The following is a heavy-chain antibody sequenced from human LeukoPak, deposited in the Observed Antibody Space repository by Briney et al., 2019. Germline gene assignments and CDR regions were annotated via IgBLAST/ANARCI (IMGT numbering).Heavy chain of an antibody. J-gene: IGHJ3*02. CDR2: IRGSGGTT. Sequence: GGSLRLSCAASGFTFSNYAMSWVRQAPGKGLDWVSDIRGSGGTTYYGDSVKGRFTISRDNSKNSLYLQMNSLRAEDTAVYYCAKPHSSSWYFAFEIWGQGTMVTVSS. D-gene: IGHD6-13*01. CDR1: GFTFSNYA. V-gene: IGHV3-23*01. CDR3: AKPHSSSWYFAFEI.